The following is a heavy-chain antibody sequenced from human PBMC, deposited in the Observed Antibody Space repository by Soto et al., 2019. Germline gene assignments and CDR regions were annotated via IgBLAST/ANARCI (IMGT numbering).Heavy chain of an antibody. V-gene: IGHV3-30*03. CDR3: VSDRGYGHASVPYS. CDR1: GFAFSSYG. CDR2: ISYDGSLQ. D-gene: IGHD5-18*01. Sequence: QAQLVESGGGVVQPGRSLRPSCAASGFAFSSYGMHWVRQAPGTGLEWVAVISYDGSLQHYADSVKGRFTISRDNSKNMVLLQMSSLRAEDTAVYYCVSDRGYGHASVPYSWGQGTLVGVSS. J-gene: IGHJ4*02.